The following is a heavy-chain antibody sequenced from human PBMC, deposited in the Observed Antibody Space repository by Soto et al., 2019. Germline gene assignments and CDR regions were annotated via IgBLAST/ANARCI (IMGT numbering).Heavy chain of an antibody. CDR1: GLTSSTYA. V-gene: IGHV3-23*01. J-gene: IGHJ4*02. Sequence: HPGGSLRLSCAASGLTSSTYAMSWVRQAPGKGLEWVSGISGSGGSTYYADSVKGRFTISRDNSKNMLYLQMNSLRAEDTAVYYCAKRLTTVTTVFDYWGQGTLVTVSS. D-gene: IGHD4-17*01. CDR2: ISGSGGST. CDR3: AKRLTTVTTVFDY.